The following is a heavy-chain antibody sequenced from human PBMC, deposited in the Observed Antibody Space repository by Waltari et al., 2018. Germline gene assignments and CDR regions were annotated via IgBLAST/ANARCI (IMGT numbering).Heavy chain of an antibody. CDR2: IGYDGSNK. V-gene: IGHV3-33*01. Sequence: QVHLVESGGGVVQPGRSLRLSCRGSGFTFGHHGLPWVRQAPGKGLGGVEVIGYDGSNKQYADSGKGRFTISRDNANNVVYMQMDRTRDEDTAIYYCARESFWSGAEWDDFGMDVWGQGTTVIVSS. J-gene: IGHJ6*02. CDR3: ARESFWSGAEWDDFGMDV. CDR1: GFTFGHHG. D-gene: IGHD3-3*01.